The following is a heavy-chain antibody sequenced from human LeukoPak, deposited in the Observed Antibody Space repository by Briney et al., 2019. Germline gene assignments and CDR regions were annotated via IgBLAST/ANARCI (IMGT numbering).Heavy chain of an antibody. CDR1: GFTFSSYA. V-gene: IGHV3-23*01. D-gene: IGHD2-8*01. CDR3: ARRVYAWGYYFDY. J-gene: IGHJ4*02. CDR2: ISGSGGST. Sequence: GGSLRLSCAASGFTFSSYAMSWVRQAPGKGLEWVSAISGSGGSTYYADSVKGRFTISRDNSKNTLYLQMNSLRAEDTAVYYCARRVYAWGYYFDYWGQGTLVTVSS.